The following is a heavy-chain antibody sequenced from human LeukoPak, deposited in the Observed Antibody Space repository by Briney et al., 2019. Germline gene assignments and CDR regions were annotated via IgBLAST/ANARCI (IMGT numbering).Heavy chain of an antibody. Sequence: SQTLSLTCTVSGGSISSGDYYWSWIRQPPGKGLEWIGYIYYSGSTYYNPSLKSRVTISVDTSKSQFSLTLNSVTPADAGVYFCARSSSASYHHAFGLWGQGILVTVSP. D-gene: IGHD3-10*01. CDR3: ARSSSASYHHAFGL. V-gene: IGHV4-30-4*08. J-gene: IGHJ4*02. CDR2: IYYSGST. CDR1: GGSISSGDYY.